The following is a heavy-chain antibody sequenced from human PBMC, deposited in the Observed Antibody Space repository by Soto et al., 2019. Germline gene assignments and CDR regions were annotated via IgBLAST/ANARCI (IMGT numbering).Heavy chain of an antibody. V-gene: IGHV3-73*01. CDR3: SRNIDYAFDS. Sequence: EVQLVESGGGLVQPGGSLKLSCAASGFTFSGSVMYWVRQTSGKGLEWVGRIRSKADSYATAYAASVKGRFTISRDDSKNTVYLQMNSLKTEDTAVYYCSRNIDYAFDSWGQGTMVTVSS. CDR2: IRSKADSYAT. CDR1: GFTFSGSV. J-gene: IGHJ3*02. D-gene: IGHD2-15*01.